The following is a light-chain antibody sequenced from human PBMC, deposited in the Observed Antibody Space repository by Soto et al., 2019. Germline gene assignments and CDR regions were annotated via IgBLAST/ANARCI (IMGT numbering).Light chain of an antibody. CDR3: MQGTGWPPYI. V-gene: IGKV2-30*01. CDR1: RSLAYIDGNTY. J-gene: IGKJ2*01. CDR2: NVS. Sequence: DVLMTQSPLSLPVTLGQPASISCWSSRSLAYIDGNTYLNWFQQRPGQSPRRLIYNVSNRDSGVNDRFSCRGSGTAFALKCTRVEAEDVAFYYYMQGTGWPPYIFGEGTKLEIK.